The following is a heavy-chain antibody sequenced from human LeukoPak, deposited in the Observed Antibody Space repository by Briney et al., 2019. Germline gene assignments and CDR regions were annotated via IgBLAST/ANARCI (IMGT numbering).Heavy chain of an antibody. CDR1: GFTFSSYA. CDR2: ISASGGST. CDR3: AKDERRIAAPPDY. Sequence: GGSLRLSCAASGFTFSSYAMSWVRQAPGKGLEWVSAISASGGSTYYAGSVKGRFTISRDNSKNTLYLQMNSLRVEDTAVFYCAKDERRIAAPPDYWGQGTLVTVSS. J-gene: IGHJ4*02. D-gene: IGHD6-13*01. V-gene: IGHV3-23*01.